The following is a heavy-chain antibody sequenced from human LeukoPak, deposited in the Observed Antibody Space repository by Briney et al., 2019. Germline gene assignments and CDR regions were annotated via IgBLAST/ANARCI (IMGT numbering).Heavy chain of an antibody. CDR2: ISSSSSFT. V-gene: IGHV3-11*05. J-gene: IGHJ3*02. D-gene: IGHD6-13*01. CDR1: GFTFSDHY. Sequence: GGSLRLSCAASGFTFSDHYMSWIRQAPGKGLEWVSYISSSSSFTNYADSVKGRFTISRDNAKTSLYLQMNSLRAEDTAVYYCARDRYSSSWFDIWGQGTKVTVSS. CDR3: ARDRYSSSWFDI.